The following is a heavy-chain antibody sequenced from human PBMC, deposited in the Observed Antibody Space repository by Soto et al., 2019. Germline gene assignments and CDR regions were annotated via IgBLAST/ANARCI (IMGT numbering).Heavy chain of an antibody. V-gene: IGHV3-73*01. CDR1: GFIFSDSV. CDR3: TRQGKGTSWFDP. J-gene: IGHJ5*02. Sequence: DVQLVESGGGLVQPGGSLKLSCAASGFIFSDSVMHWVRQASGKGLEWVGRIRMKGDSYATTYIASVKGRFTISRDDSKNTAYLQMNSLKIEDTAMYYCTRQGKGTSWFDPWGQGTLVIGSS. CDR2: IRMKGDSYAT. D-gene: IGHD1-1*01.